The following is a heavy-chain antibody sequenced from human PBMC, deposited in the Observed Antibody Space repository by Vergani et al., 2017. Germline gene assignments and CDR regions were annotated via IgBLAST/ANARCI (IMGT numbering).Heavy chain of an antibody. D-gene: IGHD4-23*01. V-gene: IGHV4-59*12. Sequence: QVQLQESGPGLVKPSETLSLTCTVSGGSISSYYWSWIRQPPGKGLEWIGYIYYSGSTNYNPSLKSRVTISVDTSKNQFSLKLSAVTAADTAVYYCARKESSGNEMDGGGKGTTVTVAA. J-gene: IGHJ6*04. CDR3: ARKESSGNEMDG. CDR1: GGSISSYY. CDR2: IYYSGST.